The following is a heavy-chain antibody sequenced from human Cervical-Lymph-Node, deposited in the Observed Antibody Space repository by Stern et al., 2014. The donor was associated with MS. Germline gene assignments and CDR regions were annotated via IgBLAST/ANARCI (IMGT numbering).Heavy chain of an antibody. Sequence: QLVQSGAEVKKPGASVKVSCKASGYTFTSYYMHWGRQAPGQGLEWMGIINPSGGSTSYAQKFQGRVTMTRDTSTSTVYMELSSLRSEDTAVYYCARAHHDYGDYLNWFDPWGQGTLVTVSS. V-gene: IGHV1-46*01. CDR1: GYTFTSYY. J-gene: IGHJ5*02. CDR3: ARAHHDYGDYLNWFDP. CDR2: INPSGGST. D-gene: IGHD4-17*01.